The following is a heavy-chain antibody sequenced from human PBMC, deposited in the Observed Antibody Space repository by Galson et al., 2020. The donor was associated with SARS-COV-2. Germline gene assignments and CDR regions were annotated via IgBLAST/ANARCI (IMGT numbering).Heavy chain of an antibody. CDR2: IRGDGSET. Sequence: GGSLRLSCVVSGFTFKDYSMSWVRQAPGKGLEWVANIRGDGSETNYVDSVKGRFSISRDNDVDSLYLQMDNLRVEDTATYFCTREGWQGGYWGQGARVTVSS. V-gene: IGHV3-7*01. CDR1: GFTFKDYS. J-gene: IGHJ4*02. CDR3: TREGWQGGY.